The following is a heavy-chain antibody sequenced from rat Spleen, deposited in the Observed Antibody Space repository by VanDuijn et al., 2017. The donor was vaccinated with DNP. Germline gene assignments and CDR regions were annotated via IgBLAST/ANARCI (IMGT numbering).Heavy chain of an antibody. CDR1: GFTFSDHL. Sequence: EVQLVESGGDLVQPGRSLKLSCVASGFTFSDHLMTWIRQVPKKGLEWVATISSSGSRTYYPDSVKGRFIISRDDAKSTLYLQMDSLRSEDTATYFCARDDYGSYGAMDPWGQGTSVTVSS. CDR3: ARDDYGSYGAMDP. D-gene: IGHD1-3*01. J-gene: IGHJ4*01. CDR2: ISSSGSRT. V-gene: IGHV5-7*01.